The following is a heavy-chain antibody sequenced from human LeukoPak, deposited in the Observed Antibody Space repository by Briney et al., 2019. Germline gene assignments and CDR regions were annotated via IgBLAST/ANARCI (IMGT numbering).Heavy chain of an antibody. CDR1: GGSFSGYY. Sequence: SETLSLTCAVYGGSFSGYYWSWIRQPPGKGLEWIGEINHSGSTNCNPSLKSRVTISVDTSKNQFSLKLSSVTAADTAVYYCARGGEGPPHGKVVVAESNWFDPWGQGTLVTVSS. CDR2: INHSGST. J-gene: IGHJ5*02. V-gene: IGHV4-34*01. D-gene: IGHD2-15*01. CDR3: ARGGEGPPHGKVVVAESNWFDP.